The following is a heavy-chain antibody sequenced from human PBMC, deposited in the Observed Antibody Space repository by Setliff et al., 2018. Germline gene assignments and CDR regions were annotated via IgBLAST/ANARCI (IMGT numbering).Heavy chain of an antibody. CDR1: GGSISGASIRSYY. J-gene: IGHJ4*02. CDR3: ATTGTYRYFDY. CDR2: VYYSGTT. Sequence: SETLSLTCTVSGGSISGASIRSYYWSWIRQPPGKGLEFIGYVYYSGTTNYDPSLKSRVTISVDTSKNQFSLKLSSVTAADTAVYHCATTGTYRYFDYWGQGILVTVSS. V-gene: IGHV4-59*12. D-gene: IGHD1-1*01.